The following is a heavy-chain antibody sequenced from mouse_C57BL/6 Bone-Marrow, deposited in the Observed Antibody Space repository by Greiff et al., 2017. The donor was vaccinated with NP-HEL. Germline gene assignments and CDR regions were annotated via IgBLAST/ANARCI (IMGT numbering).Heavy chain of an antibody. V-gene: IGHV1-50*01. Sequence: VQLQQPGAELVKPGASVKLSCKASGYTFTSYWMQWVKQRPGQGLEWIGEIDPSDSYTNYNQKFKGKATLTVDTSSSTAYMQLSSLTSEDSAVYYCASFITTEYPLAYWGQGTLVTVSA. CDR2: IDPSDSYT. CDR1: GYTFTSYW. CDR3: ASFITTEYPLAY. J-gene: IGHJ3*01. D-gene: IGHD1-1*01.